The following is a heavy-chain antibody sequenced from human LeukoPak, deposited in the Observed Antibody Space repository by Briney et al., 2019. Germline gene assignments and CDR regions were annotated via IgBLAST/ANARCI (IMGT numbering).Heavy chain of an antibody. V-gene: IGHV1-2*02. Sequence: ALVKVSCKASGYTFTGYYMHWVRQAPGQGLEWMGWINPNSGGTNYAQKFQGRVTTTRDTSISTAYMELSRLRSDDTAVYYCARAERIFGVALEFGYWGQGTLVTVSS. CDR2: INPNSGGT. CDR1: GYTFTGYY. J-gene: IGHJ4*02. D-gene: IGHD3-3*01. CDR3: ARAERIFGVALEFGY.